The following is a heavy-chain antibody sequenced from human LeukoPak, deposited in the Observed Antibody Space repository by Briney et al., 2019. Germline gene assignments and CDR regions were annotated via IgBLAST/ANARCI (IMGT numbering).Heavy chain of an antibody. CDR2: ITSGFTP. Sequence: GGSLRLSCAASGLTFSDYAMNWFRQAPGKGLEYVAGITSGFTPLYADFVKGRFTVSRDNSKSTFHLQMNSLRDEDTAVYFCAKDYSDSRVADVFLEYWGQGTLVTVSS. D-gene: IGHD2-21*01. V-gene: IGHV3-23*01. J-gene: IGHJ4*02. CDR3: AKDYSDSRVADVFLEY. CDR1: GLTFSDYA.